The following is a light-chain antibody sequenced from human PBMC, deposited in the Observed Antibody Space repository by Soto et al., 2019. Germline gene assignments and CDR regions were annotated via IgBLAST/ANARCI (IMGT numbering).Light chain of an antibody. CDR3: HQVYTYPRT. CDR1: QGVRSY. CDR2: GAS. J-gene: IGKJ1*01. Sequence: IQLTQSPSSLSASVGDRVTITCRASQGVRSYLAWFQQRPGKAPKLLIFGASTLQNGVPARFSGGGFGTEFTLTITSLQPEDFATYYCHQVYTYPRTLCQGTKVDIK. V-gene: IGKV1-9*01.